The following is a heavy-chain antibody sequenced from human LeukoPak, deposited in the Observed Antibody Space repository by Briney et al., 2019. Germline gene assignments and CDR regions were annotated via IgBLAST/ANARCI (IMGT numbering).Heavy chain of an antibody. V-gene: IGHV3-23*01. Sequence: GGSLRLSCAASGFSFSTYAMSWVRQAPGKGLEWVSLISGSGGSTYYADSAKGRFTISRDNSKNTLYLQMNSLRAEDTAVYFCAKDQPWGLFDSWGQGTLVTVSS. D-gene: IGHD7-27*01. CDR2: ISGSGGST. CDR3: AKDQPWGLFDS. J-gene: IGHJ4*02. CDR1: GFSFSTYA.